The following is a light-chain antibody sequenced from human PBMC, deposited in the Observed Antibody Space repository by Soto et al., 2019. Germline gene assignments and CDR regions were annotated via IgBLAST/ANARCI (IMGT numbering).Light chain of an antibody. V-gene: IGKV3-20*01. CDR1: QSVSSNF. CDR2: GAS. CDR3: QQYGSSRWT. J-gene: IGKJ1*01. Sequence: IVLTQSPGTLALSPCERATLSPSASQSVSSNFLAWYQQKPGQAPRLLIFGASSRATGIPARFSGSGSGADFTLTISRLEPEDFAVYYCQQYGSSRWTFGQGTKVDNK.